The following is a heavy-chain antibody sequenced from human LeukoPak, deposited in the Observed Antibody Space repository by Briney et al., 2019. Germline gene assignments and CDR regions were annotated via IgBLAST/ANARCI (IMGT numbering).Heavy chain of an antibody. V-gene: IGHV1-2*02. D-gene: IGHD3-9*01. J-gene: IGHJ4*02. CDR1: GYTFTCYY. Sequence: ASVKVSCKASGYTFTCYYMHWVRQAPGQGLEWMGWINPNSGGTNYAQKFQGRVTMTRDTSISTAYMELSRLRSHDTAVYYCARVILTGYYDYFDYWGQGTLVTVSS. CDR3: ARVILTGYYDYFDY. CDR2: INPNSGGT.